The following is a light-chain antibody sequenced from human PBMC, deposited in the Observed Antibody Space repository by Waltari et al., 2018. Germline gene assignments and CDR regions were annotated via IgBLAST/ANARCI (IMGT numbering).Light chain of an antibody. CDR3: QQYNIYSPQA. CDR2: DAS. J-gene: IGKJ1*01. CDR1: QTIDNY. Sequence: DIQMTQSPSTLSASVGDRVTITCRPSQTIDNYLAWYQQKPGEAPKVMIYDASTLETGVPSRFSGSGFGTDFSLTISSLQPDDFATYWCQQYNIYSPQAFGQGTKVEVK. V-gene: IGKV1-5*01.